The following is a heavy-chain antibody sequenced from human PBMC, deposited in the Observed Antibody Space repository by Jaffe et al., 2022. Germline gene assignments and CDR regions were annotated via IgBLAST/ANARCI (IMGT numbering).Heavy chain of an antibody. CDR1: GGSFSGYY. J-gene: IGHJ6*03. CDR2: INHSGST. CDR3: ARAYFADIAVAGVGYYYYYMDV. V-gene: IGHV4-34*01. Sequence: QVQLQQWGAGLLKPSETLSLTCAVYGGSFSGYYWSWIRQPPGKGLEWIGEINHSGSTNYNPSLKSRVTISVDTSKNQFSLKLSSVTAADTAVYYCARAYFADIAVAGVGYYYYYMDVWGKGTTVTVSS. D-gene: IGHD6-19*01.